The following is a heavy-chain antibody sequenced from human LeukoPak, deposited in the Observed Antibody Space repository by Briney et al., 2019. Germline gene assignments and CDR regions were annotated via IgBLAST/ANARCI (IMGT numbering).Heavy chain of an antibody. CDR1: GFTFSSYA. Sequence: GGSLRLSCAASGFTFSSYAMSWVRQAPGKGLEWVSAISGSGGSTYYAGSVKGRFTISRDNSKNTLYLQMNSLRAEDTAVYYCARDTGIVVVGYYFDYWGQGTLVTVSS. CDR3: ARDTGIVVVGYYFDY. J-gene: IGHJ4*02. V-gene: IGHV3-23*01. D-gene: IGHD2-15*01. CDR2: ISGSGGST.